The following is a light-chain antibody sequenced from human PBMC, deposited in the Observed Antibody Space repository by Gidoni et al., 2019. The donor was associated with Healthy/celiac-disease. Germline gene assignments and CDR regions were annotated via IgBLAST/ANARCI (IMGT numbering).Light chain of an antibody. Sequence: DIQMTQSPSSLSASVGDRVTITCRASQSISSYLNWYQQKPGKAPKLLIYAASSLQSGVPSRFSGSGSGTDFTLTISSLQPEDFATYYCQQSYISVTFGGGTKVEIK. CDR2: AAS. J-gene: IGKJ4*01. CDR1: QSISSY. V-gene: IGKV1-39*01. CDR3: QQSYISVT.